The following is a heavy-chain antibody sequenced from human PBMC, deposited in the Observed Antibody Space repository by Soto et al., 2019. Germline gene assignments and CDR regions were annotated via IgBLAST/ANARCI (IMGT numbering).Heavy chain of an antibody. J-gene: IGHJ5*02. CDR1: GGTFSSYA. V-gene: IGHV1-69*06. D-gene: IGHD3-9*01. CDR3: ARMYYDILTGYYKAWFDP. CDR2: IIPIFGTA. Sequence: QVQLVQSGAEVKKPGSSVKVSCKASGGTFSSYAISWVRQAPGQGLEWMGGIIPIFGTANYAQKFQGRVTITADKSTSTAYMELSSLRSEDTAVYYCARMYYDILTGYYKAWFDPRGQGTLVTVSS.